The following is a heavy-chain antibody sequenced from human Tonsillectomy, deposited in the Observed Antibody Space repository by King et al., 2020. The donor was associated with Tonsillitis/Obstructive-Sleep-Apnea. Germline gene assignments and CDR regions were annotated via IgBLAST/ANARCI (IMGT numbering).Heavy chain of an antibody. J-gene: IGHJ5*02. CDR3: ARGRSITIFGVVIIPVVDP. CDR2: INHSGST. CDR1: GGSFSGYY. Sequence: VQLQQWGAGPLKPSETLSLTCAVYGGSFSGYYWSWIRQPPGKGLEWIGEINHSGSTNYNPSLKSRVTISVDTSKNQFSLKLSSVTAADTAVYYCARGRSITIFGVVIIPVVDPWGQGTLVTVSS. V-gene: IGHV4-34*01. D-gene: IGHD3-3*01.